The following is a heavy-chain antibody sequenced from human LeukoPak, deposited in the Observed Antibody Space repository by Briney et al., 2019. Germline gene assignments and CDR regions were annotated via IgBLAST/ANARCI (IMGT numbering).Heavy chain of an antibody. D-gene: IGHD6-13*01. V-gene: IGHV3-23*01. CDR1: GFNFTNYA. J-gene: IGHJ6*02. Sequence: GGSLRLACAASGFNFTNYAMSWVRQAPAKGLEWVSALSGRGSNTYYADSVKGRFTISRDNSKNTLYLQMNSLRAEDTAVYYCAKDSRGGPDYLAAAGYYYGMDVWGQGTTVTVSS. CDR3: AKDSRGGPDYLAAAGYYYGMDV. CDR2: LSGRGSNT.